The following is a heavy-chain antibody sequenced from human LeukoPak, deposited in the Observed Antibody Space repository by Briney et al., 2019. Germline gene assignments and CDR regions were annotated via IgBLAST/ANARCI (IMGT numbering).Heavy chain of an antibody. Sequence: SETLSLTCTVSGGSISSYYWSWIRQPPGKGLEWIGYIYYSGSTNYNPSLKSRVTISVDTSKNQFSLKLSSVTAADTAVYYCARAGVAAGWTYYFDYWGQGTLVTVSS. V-gene: IGHV4-59*01. CDR2: IYYSGST. CDR1: GGSISSYY. D-gene: IGHD6-13*01. J-gene: IGHJ4*02. CDR3: ARAGVAAGWTYYFDY.